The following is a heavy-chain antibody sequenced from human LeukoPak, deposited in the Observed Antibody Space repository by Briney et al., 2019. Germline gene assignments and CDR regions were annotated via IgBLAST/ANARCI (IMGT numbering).Heavy chain of an antibody. CDR3: ATYERSVNPSTWFGDY. J-gene: IGHJ4*02. CDR2: MHYSGET. Sequence: SETLSLTCTVSHGSITTISYYWGWVRQSPGKGLEWIGSMHYSGETSYNPSLKSRVTISVDTSKNHFSLRLSSVTAADTAVNYCATYERSVNPSTWFGDYWGQGALVTVSS. D-gene: IGHD3-22*01. CDR1: HGSITTISYY. V-gene: IGHV4-39*02.